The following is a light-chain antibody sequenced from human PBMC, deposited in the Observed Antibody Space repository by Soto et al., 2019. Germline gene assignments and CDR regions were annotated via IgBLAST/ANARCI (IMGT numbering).Light chain of an antibody. V-gene: IGKV3-15*01. CDR1: QTIASN. CDR2: GAS. CDR3: QQYHNWPPQYT. J-gene: IGKJ2*01. Sequence: EIVMTQSPASLSVSPGDGATLSCRASQTIASNLAWYQQKPGQGPRLLIHGASTRAAGVPARFSGSGSGTDFALTIGSLQSEDFAVYYCQQYHNWPPQYTFGQGTKLQIK.